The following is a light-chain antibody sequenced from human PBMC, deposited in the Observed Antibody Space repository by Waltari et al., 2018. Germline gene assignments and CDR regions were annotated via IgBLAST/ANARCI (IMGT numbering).Light chain of an antibody. V-gene: IGLV2-14*01. J-gene: IGLJ3*02. CDR3: SSYSTTFTVL. Sequence: QSALTQPASVSGSLGQSISISCAGTSNDVGAHNLLSWYQQYPGRAPKLVIYEVTNRPSGISSRFSGSKSGNTASLTISGLQSEDEAEYFCSSYSTTFTVLFGGGTKVTV. CDR1: SNDVGAHNL. CDR2: EVT.